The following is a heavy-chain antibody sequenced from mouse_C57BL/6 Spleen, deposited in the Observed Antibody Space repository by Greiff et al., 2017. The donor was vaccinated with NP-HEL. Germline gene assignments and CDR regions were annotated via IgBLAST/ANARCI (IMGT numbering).Heavy chain of an antibody. V-gene: IGHV1-59*01. D-gene: IGHD1-1*01. CDR1: GYTFTSYW. J-gene: IGHJ4*01. Sequence: QVQLQQPGAELVRPGTSVKLSCKASGYTFTSYWMHWVKQRPGQGLEWIGMIDPSDSYTNYNQKFKGKATLTVDTSSSTAYMQLSSLTSEDSAVYDCARGGTAIVAKWMDYWGQGTSVTVSS. CDR3: ARGGTAIVAKWMDY. CDR2: IDPSDSYT.